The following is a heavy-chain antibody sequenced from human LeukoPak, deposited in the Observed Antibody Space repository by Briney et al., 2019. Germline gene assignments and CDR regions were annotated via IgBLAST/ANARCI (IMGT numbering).Heavy chain of an antibody. CDR1: GFTFSSYS. J-gene: IGHJ5*02. CDR3: ARDEAPPYDFWSGYHLPTFDP. Sequence: GGSLRLSCAASGFTFSSYSMNWVRQAPGKGLEWVSSISSSSYIYYADSVKGRFTISRDNAKNSLYLQMNSLRAEDTAVYYCARDEAPPYDFWSGYHLPTFDPWGQGTLVTVSS. D-gene: IGHD3-3*01. V-gene: IGHV3-21*01. CDR2: ISSSSYI.